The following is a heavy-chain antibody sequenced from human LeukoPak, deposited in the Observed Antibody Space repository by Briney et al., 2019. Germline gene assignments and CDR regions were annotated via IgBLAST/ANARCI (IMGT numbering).Heavy chain of an antibody. J-gene: IGHJ4*02. D-gene: IGHD5-18*01. CDR3: ARDLHSYGY. V-gene: IGHV3-48*03. CDR2: ISSSSSTI. Sequence: GGSLRLSCAASGFTFSSYEMNWVRQAPGKGLEWVSYISSSSSTIYYADSVKGRFTISRDNAKNSLYLQMNSLRAEDTAVYYCARDLHSYGYWGQGTLVTVSS. CDR1: GFTFSSYE.